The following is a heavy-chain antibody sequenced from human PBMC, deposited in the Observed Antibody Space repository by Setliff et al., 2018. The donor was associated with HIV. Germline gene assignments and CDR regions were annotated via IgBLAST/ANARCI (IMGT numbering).Heavy chain of an antibody. D-gene: IGHD1-7*01. CDR2: IYYSGST. J-gene: IGHJ4*02. CDR3: ARKGNWNYPYDY. V-gene: IGHV4-39*01. Sequence: KTSETLSLTCTVSGGSISGSYYYWGWIRQPPGKGLEWIGSIYYSGSTYYNPSLKSRVTISVDTSKNQFSLRLTSVTAADTAVYYCARKGNWNYPYDYWGQGTLVTVSS. CDR1: GGSISGSYYY.